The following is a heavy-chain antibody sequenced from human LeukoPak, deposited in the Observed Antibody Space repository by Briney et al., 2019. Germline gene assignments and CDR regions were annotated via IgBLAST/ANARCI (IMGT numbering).Heavy chain of an antibody. CDR3: AADHYYGSGSHYYMDV. J-gene: IGHJ6*03. CDR1: GFTFTSSA. V-gene: IGHV1-58*02. Sequence: SVKVSCKASGFTFTSSAMQWVRQARGQRLEWIGWIVVGSGNTNYAQKFQERVTITRDMSTSTAYMELSSLRSEDTAVYYCAADHYYGSGSHYYMDVWGKGTTVTVSS. CDR2: IVVGSGNT. D-gene: IGHD3-10*01.